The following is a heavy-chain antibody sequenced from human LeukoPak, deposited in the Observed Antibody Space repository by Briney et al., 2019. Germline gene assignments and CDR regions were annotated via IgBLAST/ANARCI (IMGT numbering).Heavy chain of an antibody. CDR3: ARGPDTAMDEIDY. CDR1: GYTFTSYA. V-gene: IGHV1-3*01. D-gene: IGHD5-18*01. CDR2: INAGNGNT. J-gene: IGHJ4*02. Sequence: ASVKVSCKASGYTFTSYAMHWVRQAPGQRLEWMGWINAGNGNTKYSQKFQGRVTITRDTSASTAYMELSSLRSEDTAVYYCARGPDTAMDEIDYWGQGALVTVSS.